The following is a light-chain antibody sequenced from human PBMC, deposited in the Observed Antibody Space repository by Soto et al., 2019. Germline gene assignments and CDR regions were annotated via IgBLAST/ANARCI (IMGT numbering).Light chain of an antibody. J-gene: IGKJ1*01. CDR2: DTS. Sequence: IVLTQSPGTPSLSPGARTTLSCRASRSVSNNYLAWYQHKRGQAPRLLIYDTSSRATGIPDRFSGSGSGTDFTLTISRLEPEDFAVYYCQQYGSSPKTFGQGTKVDIK. V-gene: IGKV3-20*01. CDR1: RSVSNNY. CDR3: QQYGSSPKT.